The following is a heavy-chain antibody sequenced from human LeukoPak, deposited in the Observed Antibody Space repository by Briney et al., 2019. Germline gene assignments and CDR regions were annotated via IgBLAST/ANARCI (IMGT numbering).Heavy chain of an antibody. CDR2: TSGSGGST. Sequence: LAGGSLRLSCVGSELMFSNFTMSWVRQAPGKGLEWVSATSGSGGSTYYADSVKGRFTISRDNSKNTLYLQMNSLRAEDTAVYYCAKPVREWELLSGFDYWGQGTLVTVSS. V-gene: IGHV3-23*01. J-gene: IGHJ4*02. CDR3: AKPVREWELLSGFDY. D-gene: IGHD1-26*01. CDR1: ELMFSNFT.